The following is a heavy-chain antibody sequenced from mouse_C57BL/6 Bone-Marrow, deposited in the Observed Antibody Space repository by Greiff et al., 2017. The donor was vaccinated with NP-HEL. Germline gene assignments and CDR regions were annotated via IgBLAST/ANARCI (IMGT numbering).Heavy chain of an antibody. Sequence: QVQLQQPGAELVMPGASVKLSCKASGYTFTSYWMHWVKQRPGQGLEWIGEIDPSDSYTNYNQKFKGKSTLTVDKSSSTAYMQLSSLTSEDSAVYYCARVIPADYFDYWGQGTTLTVSS. CDR2: IDPSDSYT. CDR3: ARVIPADYFDY. J-gene: IGHJ2*01. CDR1: GYTFTSYW. V-gene: IGHV1-69*01.